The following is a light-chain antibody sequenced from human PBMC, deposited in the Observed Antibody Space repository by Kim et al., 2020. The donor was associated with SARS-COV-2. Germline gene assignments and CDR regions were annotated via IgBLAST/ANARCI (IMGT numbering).Light chain of an antibody. CDR1: QSISTY. CDR2: DAS. J-gene: IGKJ4*01. CDR3: HHRSDWPLT. Sequence: EIVLTQSPAILSLSPGERATLPCRASQSISTYLAWYQQKPGQAPKLLIYDASNWASGIPGRFSGSGSGTDFTLTISNLEPEDFAVYYCHHRSDWPLTFGGGTKVDIK. V-gene: IGKV3-11*01.